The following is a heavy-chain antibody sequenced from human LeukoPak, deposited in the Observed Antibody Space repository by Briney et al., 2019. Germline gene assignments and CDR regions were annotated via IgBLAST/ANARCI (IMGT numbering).Heavy chain of an antibody. CDR1: GGSISSSNW. V-gene: IGHV4-4*02. J-gene: IGHJ4*02. D-gene: IGHD6-19*01. CDR3: ARDRIAVAGPVGIDY. Sequence: SGTLSLTCAVSGGSISSSNWWSWVRQPPGKGLEWIGEIYHSGSTNYNPSLKSRVTISVDKSKNQFSLKLSSVTAADTAVYYCARDRIAVAGPVGIDYWGQGTLVTVSS. CDR2: IYHSGST.